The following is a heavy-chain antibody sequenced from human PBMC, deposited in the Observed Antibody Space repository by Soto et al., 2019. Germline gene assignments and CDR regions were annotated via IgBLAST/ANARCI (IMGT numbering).Heavy chain of an antibody. J-gene: IGHJ4*02. Sequence: SETLSLTCAVSGGSISSSYWWSWVRQPPGKGLEWIGEIYHSGSTNYNPSLKSRVTMSLDKSKNQFSLKLSSVTAADTAVYYCARDGGHFDYWGQRTLVTVSS. CDR3: ARDGGHFDY. CDR2: IYHSGST. CDR1: GGSISSSYW. V-gene: IGHV4-4*02.